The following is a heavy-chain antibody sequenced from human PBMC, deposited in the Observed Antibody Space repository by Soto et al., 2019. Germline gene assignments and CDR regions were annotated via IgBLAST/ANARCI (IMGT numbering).Heavy chain of an antibody. CDR2: IWYDGSNK. Sequence: QVQLVESGGGVVQPGRSLRLSCAASGFTFSSYGMHWVRQAPGKGLEWVAVIWYDGSNKYYADSVKGRFTIPRDNSKNTLYLQMNSLRAEDTAVYYCARDHGTYPDVFDIWGQGTMVTVSS. CDR1: GFTFSSYG. J-gene: IGHJ3*02. V-gene: IGHV3-33*01. CDR3: ARDHGTYPDVFDI.